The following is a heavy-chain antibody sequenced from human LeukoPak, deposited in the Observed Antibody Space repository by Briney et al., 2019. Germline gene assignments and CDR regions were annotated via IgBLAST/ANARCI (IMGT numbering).Heavy chain of an antibody. D-gene: IGHD5-18*01. CDR1: GFTFSDYW. Sequence: GGSLRLSCAASGFTFSDYWMHWVRQAPGKGLVWVSRINTDGSTTSYADSVKGRFTISRDNAKNTLYLQMNSLKTEDTAVYYCTRDKREYSYGSDYFDYWGQGNLVTVSS. CDR3: TRDKREYSYGSDYFDY. CDR2: INTDGSTT. J-gene: IGHJ4*02. V-gene: IGHV3-74*01.